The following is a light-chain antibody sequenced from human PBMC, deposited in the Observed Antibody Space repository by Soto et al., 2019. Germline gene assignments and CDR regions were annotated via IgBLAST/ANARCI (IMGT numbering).Light chain of an antibody. Sequence: MTQSPSSLSPSVGDRVTITCRASQGISNYLAWYQQKPGQVPRLLIYGASTRASGVPARFSGSGSGAEFTLTITSLQSEDFAVYYCQQYHNWPPLTFGGGTRVEIK. CDR1: QGISNY. CDR3: QQYHNWPPLT. J-gene: IGKJ4*01. CDR2: GAS. V-gene: IGKV3-15*01.